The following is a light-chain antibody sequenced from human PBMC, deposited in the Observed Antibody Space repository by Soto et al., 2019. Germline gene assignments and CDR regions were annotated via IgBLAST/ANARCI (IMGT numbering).Light chain of an antibody. V-gene: IGKV3-11*01. CDR2: DAS. CDR3: QQRSNWPPIT. CDR1: QSVSSY. Sequence: EIVLTQSPATLSLSPGERATLSCRASQSVSSYLAWYQQKPGQAPRLLIYDASNRATGIPARFSGSWSGTDLTLTISSLEPEDFAVYYCQQRSNWPPITFGQGTRLEIK. J-gene: IGKJ5*01.